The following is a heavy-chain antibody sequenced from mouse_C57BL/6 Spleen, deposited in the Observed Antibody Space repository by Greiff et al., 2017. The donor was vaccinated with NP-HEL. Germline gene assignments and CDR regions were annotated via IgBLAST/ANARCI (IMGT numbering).Heavy chain of an antibody. D-gene: IGHD2-3*01. V-gene: IGHV1-55*01. CDR3: ARDGYSYYAMDY. J-gene: IGHJ4*01. CDR1: GYTFTSYW. CDR2: IYPGSGST. Sequence: VQLQQPGAELVKPGASVKMSCKASGYTFTSYWITWVKQRPGQGLAWIGDIYPGSGSTNYNEKFKSKATLTVDTSSSTAYMQLSSLTSEDSAVYYCARDGYSYYAMDYWGQGTSVTVSS.